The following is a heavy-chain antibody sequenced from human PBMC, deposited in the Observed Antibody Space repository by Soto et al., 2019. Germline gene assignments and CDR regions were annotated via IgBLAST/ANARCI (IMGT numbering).Heavy chain of an antibody. D-gene: IGHD2-21*01. V-gene: IGHV3-53*02. CDR3: ARKTDSAGDGDF. J-gene: IGHJ4*02. Sequence: EVRLVQTGGALIQPGGSLRLSCAVSGFSVRDNYMFWVRQAPGKGLEWVSLIYSGGGTDYADSVQSRFTISRDNSKNTLFLQMNSLRVEDTAVYYCARKTDSAGDGDFWGQGTLVTVSS. CDR1: GFSVRDNY. CDR2: IYSGGGT.